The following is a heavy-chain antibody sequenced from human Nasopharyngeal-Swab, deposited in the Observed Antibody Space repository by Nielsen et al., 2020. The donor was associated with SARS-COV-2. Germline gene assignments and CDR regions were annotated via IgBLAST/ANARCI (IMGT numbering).Heavy chain of an antibody. Sequence: GESLKISCAASGFTFSSYWMSWVRQAPGKGLEWVSAISGSGGSTYYADSVKGRFTISRDNSKNTLYLQMNSLRAEDTAVYYCAKVDYPFYYGMDVWGQGTTVTVSS. D-gene: IGHD3/OR15-3a*01. J-gene: IGHJ6*02. CDR3: AKVDYPFYYGMDV. CDR2: ISGSGGST. V-gene: IGHV3-23*01. CDR1: GFTFSSYW.